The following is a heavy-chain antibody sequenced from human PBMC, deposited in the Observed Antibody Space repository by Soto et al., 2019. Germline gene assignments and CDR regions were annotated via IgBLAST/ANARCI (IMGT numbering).Heavy chain of an antibody. CDR2: MSYDGSNE. Sequence: QVQLVESGGGVVQPGRSLRLSCAASGFTFSHYAMHWVRQAPGKGLEWVALMSYDGSNEYYTDSVKGRCAISRDNSKYPLYLRMNSLSAEDTAVCYGAKDGSHESDYWGQGTLVTVSS. D-gene: IGHD1-26*01. J-gene: IGHJ4*02. CDR3: AKDGSHESDY. V-gene: IGHV3-30*18. CDR1: GFTFSHYA.